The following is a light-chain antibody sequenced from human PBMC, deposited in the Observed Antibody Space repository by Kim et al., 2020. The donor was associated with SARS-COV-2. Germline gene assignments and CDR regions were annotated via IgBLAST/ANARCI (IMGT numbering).Light chain of an antibody. V-gene: IGKV1-5*03. Sequence: SVGDRVTTTCQTSHTISDSLAWYQQKPGKAPKLLIYKATILESGVPSRFSGSGSGTEFTLTISSLQPDDFAIYYCQQYNSYSQWTFGHGTKVDIK. CDR2: KAT. J-gene: IGKJ1*01. CDR3: QQYNSYSQWT. CDR1: HTISDS.